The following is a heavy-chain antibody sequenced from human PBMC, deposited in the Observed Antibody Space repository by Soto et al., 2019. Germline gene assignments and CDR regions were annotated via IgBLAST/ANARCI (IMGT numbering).Heavy chain of an antibody. J-gene: IGHJ6*02. CDR1: GDSISSSNW. CDR3: ARIPFGYYGMDV. V-gene: IGHV4-4*02. CDR2: IYQSGST. Sequence: TSATLSLTCAVSGDSISSSNWWSWVRQPPGKGLEWVGEIYQSGSTNYNPSLKSRVTILVDKSKNQFSLKLSSVTAADTAVYYCARIPFGYYGMDVWGQGTTVTVSS. D-gene: IGHD3-16*01.